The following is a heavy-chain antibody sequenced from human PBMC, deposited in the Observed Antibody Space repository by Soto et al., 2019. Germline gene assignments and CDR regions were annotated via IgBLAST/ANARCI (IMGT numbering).Heavy chain of an antibody. CDR3: ARGGGYSSSPRLGKYYYYYMDV. Sequence: ASVKVSCKASGYTFTSYDINWVRQATGQGLEWMGWMNPNSGNTGYAQKFQGRVTMTRNTSISTAYMELSSLRSEDTAVYYCARGGGYSSSPRLGKYYYYYMDVWGKGTTVTVSS. CDR2: MNPNSGNT. J-gene: IGHJ6*03. D-gene: IGHD6-6*01. V-gene: IGHV1-8*01. CDR1: GYTFTSYD.